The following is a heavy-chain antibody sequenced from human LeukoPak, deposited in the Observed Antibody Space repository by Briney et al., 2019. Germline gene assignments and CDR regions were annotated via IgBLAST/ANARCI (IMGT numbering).Heavy chain of an antibody. J-gene: IGHJ4*02. CDR2: IKEDGSEK. Sequence: GGSLRLSCTASGFSFSGSAMHWVRQASGKGLEWVASIKEDGSEKHYVDSVKGRFTISRDNGKNSLYLQMNSLRAEDTAVYYCARDSGWWRFDFWGQGTLVTVSS. D-gene: IGHD6-13*01. CDR1: GFSFSGSA. V-gene: IGHV3-7*05. CDR3: ARDSGWWRFDF.